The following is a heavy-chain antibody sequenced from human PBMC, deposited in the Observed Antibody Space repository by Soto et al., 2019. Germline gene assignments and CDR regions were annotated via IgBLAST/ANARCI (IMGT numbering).Heavy chain of an antibody. Sequence: SETLSLTCTVSGGSISSYYWSWIRQPPGKGLEWIGYIYYSGSTNYNPSLKSRVAISVDTSKNQFSLKLSSVTAADTAVYYCARFGGTIFGVVSAGMDVWGQGTTVTVSS. CDR3: ARFGGTIFGVVSAGMDV. V-gene: IGHV4-59*01. CDR1: GGSISSYY. J-gene: IGHJ6*02. D-gene: IGHD3-3*01. CDR2: IYYSGST.